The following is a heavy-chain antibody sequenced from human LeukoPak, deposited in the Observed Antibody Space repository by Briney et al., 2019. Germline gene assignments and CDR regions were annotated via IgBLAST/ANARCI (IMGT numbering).Heavy chain of an antibody. V-gene: IGHV1-69*13. CDR2: IIPIFGTA. J-gene: IGHJ3*02. D-gene: IGHD6-19*01. CDR1: GGTFSSYA. CDR3: ARDVKQWLVPPGAFDI. Sequence: ASVTVSCKASGGTFSSYAISWVRQAPGQGLEWMGGIIPIFGTANYAQKFQGRVTITADESTSTAYMELSSLRSEDTAVYYCARDVKQWLVPPGAFDIWGQGTMVTVSS.